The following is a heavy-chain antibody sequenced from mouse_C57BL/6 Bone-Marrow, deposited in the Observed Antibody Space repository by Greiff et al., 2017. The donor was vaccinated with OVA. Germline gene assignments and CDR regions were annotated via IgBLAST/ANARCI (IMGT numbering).Heavy chain of an antibody. V-gene: IGHV5-4*01. D-gene: IGHD2-3*01. CDR1: GFTFSSYA. CDR2: ISDGGSYT. Sequence: EVQVEESGGGLVKPGGSLKLSCAASGFTFSSYAMSWVRQTPEKRLEWVATISDGGSYTYYPDNVKGRFTISRDNANNNLYLQISHLKSEDTAMYYCARGWLLYYAVDYWGQGTSVTVSS. CDR3: ARGWLLYYAVDY. J-gene: IGHJ4*01.